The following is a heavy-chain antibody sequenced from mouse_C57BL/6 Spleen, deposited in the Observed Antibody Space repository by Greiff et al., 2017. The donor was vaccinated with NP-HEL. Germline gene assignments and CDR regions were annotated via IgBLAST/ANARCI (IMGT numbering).Heavy chain of an antibody. D-gene: IGHD1-1*01. CDR2: IDPSDSYT. J-gene: IGHJ1*03. V-gene: IGHV1-69*01. Sequence: VQLQQPGAELVMPGASVKLSCKASGYTFTSYWMHWVKQRPGQGLEWIGEIDPSDSYTNYNQKFKGKSTLTVDKSSSTAYMQLSSLTSEDSAVYYCANLRYGYFDVWGTGTTVTVSS. CDR3: ANLRYGYFDV. CDR1: GYTFTSYW.